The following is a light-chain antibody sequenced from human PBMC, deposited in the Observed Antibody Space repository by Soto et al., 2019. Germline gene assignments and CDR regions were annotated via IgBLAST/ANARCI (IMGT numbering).Light chain of an antibody. CDR3: EAWDDSLNGPV. CDR2: EVT. J-gene: IGLJ3*02. CDR1: SSDVGAYNY. Sequence: QSVLTQPPSASGSPGQSVTISCTGTSSDVGAYNYVSWYQQHPGKAPKLIIYEVTRRPSGVPDRFSGSKSGNTASLTVSGLQAEDEADYYCEAWDDSLNGPVFGGGTQLTVL. V-gene: IGLV2-8*01.